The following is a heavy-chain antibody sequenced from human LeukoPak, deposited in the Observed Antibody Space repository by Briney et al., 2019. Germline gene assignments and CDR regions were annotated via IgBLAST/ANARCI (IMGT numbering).Heavy chain of an antibody. CDR1: GGSISSYY. D-gene: IGHD3-9*01. Sequence: SETLSLTCTVSGGSISSYYWSWIRQPPGKGLEWIGYIYYSGSTNYNPSLKSRVTISVDTSKNQFSLKLSSVTAADTAVYYCASDNEDTVFNPNCFDPWGQGTLVTVSS. J-gene: IGHJ5*02. CDR3: ASDNEDTVFNPNCFDP. V-gene: IGHV4-59*01. CDR2: IYYSGST.